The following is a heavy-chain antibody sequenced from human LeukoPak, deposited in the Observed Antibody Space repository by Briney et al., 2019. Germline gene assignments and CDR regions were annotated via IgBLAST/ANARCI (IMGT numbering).Heavy chain of an antibody. CDR2: ISGSGGST. J-gene: IGHJ3*02. CDR3: ARDKYYYDSSGYYGSGNDAFDI. V-gene: IGHV3-23*01. Sequence: GGSLRLSCAASGFTFSSYGMSWVRQAPGKGLEWVSTISGSGGSTYYADSVKGRFTISRDNSKNTLYLQMNSLRAEDTAVYYCARDKYYYDSSGYYGSGNDAFDIWGQGTMVTVSS. CDR1: GFTFSSYG. D-gene: IGHD3-22*01.